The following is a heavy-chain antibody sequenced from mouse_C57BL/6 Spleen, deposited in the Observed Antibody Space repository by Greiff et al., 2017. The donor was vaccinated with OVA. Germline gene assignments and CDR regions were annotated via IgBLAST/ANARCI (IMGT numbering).Heavy chain of an antibody. CDR3: ARDYGKGYYFDY. Sequence: EVKLMESEGGLVQPGSSMKLSCTASGFTFSDYYMAWVRQVPEKGLEWVANINYDGSSTYYLDSLKSRFIISRDNAKNILYLQMSSLKSEDTATYYCARDYGKGYYFDYWGQGTTLTVSS. D-gene: IGHD1-1*01. V-gene: IGHV5-16*01. J-gene: IGHJ2*01. CDR2: INYDGSST. CDR1: GFTFSDYY.